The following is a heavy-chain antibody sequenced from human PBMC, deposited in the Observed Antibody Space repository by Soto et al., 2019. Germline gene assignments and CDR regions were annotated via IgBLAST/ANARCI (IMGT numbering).Heavy chain of an antibody. CDR1: RFSFSDYY. CDR2: ISSSGTTI. V-gene: IGHV3-11*01. Sequence: PGGSLRLSCEASRFSFSDYYMSWVRQAPGKGLEWVSFISSSGTTIYYADSVKGRFTISRDNAKNSLFLQMNSLRVEDTAVYYCASSEGNYYYYGMDVWGQGTTVTVSS. J-gene: IGHJ6*02. CDR3: ASSEGNYYYYGMDV.